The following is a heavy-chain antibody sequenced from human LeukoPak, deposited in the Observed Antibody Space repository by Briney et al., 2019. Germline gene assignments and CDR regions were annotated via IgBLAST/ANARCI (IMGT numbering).Heavy chain of an antibody. Sequence: ASVKVSCKASGYTFTSYYMHWVRQAPGQGLEWMGIINPSGGSTSYAQKLQGRVTMTTDTSTSTAYMELRSLRSDDTAVYYCVYDGDYPDYWGQGTLVTVSS. D-gene: IGHD4-17*01. CDR2: INPSGGST. CDR1: GYTFTSYY. CDR3: VYDGDYPDY. J-gene: IGHJ4*02. V-gene: IGHV1-46*01.